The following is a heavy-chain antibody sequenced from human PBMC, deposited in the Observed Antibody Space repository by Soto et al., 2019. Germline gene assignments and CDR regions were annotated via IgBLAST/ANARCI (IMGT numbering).Heavy chain of an antibody. CDR2: IRSKADSYAT. J-gene: IGHJ5*02. D-gene: IGHD2-15*01. CDR3: SSHSPEDMRRT. Sequence: EVQLVESGGGLVQPGGSLKLSCTASGFTFGDSPMHWVRQASGKGLEWVGRIRSKADSYATAYGASVKGRFTISRDDSKNTAYLQMNSLKTEDAAVYYCSSHSPEDMRRTWGQGTLVTVSS. CDR1: GFTFGDSP. V-gene: IGHV3-73*02.